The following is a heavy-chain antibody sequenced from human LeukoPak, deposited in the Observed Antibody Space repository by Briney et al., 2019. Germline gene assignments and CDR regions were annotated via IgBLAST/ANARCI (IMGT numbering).Heavy chain of an antibody. CDR1: GFTFSSYS. D-gene: IGHD6-13*01. CDR2: ISSSSSYI. V-gene: IGHV3-21*01. CDR3: ARDHRCSGWYCRENNWFDP. J-gene: IGHJ5*02. Sequence: GGSLRLSCAASGFTFSSYSMNWVRQAPGKGLEWVSSISSSSSYIYYADSVKGRFTISRDNAKNSLYLQMNSLRAEDTAVYYCARDHRCSGWYCRENNWFDPWGQGTLVTVSS.